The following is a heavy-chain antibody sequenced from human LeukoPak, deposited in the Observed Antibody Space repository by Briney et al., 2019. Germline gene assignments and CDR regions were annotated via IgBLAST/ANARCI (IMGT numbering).Heavy chain of an antibody. D-gene: IGHD3-16*01. J-gene: IGHJ6*02. CDR2: INHNGNVN. CDR1: GFTFSSYW. V-gene: IGHV3-7*03. CDR3: ARGGGLDV. Sequence: GGSLRLSCAASGFTFSSYWMNWARQAPGKGLEWVASINHNGNVNYYVDSVKGRFTFSRDNAKNSLYLQMSNLRAEDTAVYFCARGGGLDVWGQGATVTVSS.